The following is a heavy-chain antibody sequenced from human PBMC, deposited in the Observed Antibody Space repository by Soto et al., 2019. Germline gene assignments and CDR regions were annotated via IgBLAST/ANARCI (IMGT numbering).Heavy chain of an antibody. D-gene: IGHD2-15*01. J-gene: IGHJ4*02. CDR3: AGGDCSGGSCFPD. CDR2: INHSGST. CDR1: GGSFSGYY. V-gene: IGHV4-34*09. Sequence: SETLSLTCAVYGGSFSGYYWSWIRQPPGKGLEWIGEINHSGSTNYNPSLKSRVTMSVDTSKNQISLKLSSVTAADTAVYYCAGGDCSGGSCFPDWGQGTLVTVSS.